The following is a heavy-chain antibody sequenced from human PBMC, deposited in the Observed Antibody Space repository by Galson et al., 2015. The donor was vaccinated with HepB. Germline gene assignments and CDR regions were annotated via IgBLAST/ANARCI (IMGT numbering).Heavy chain of an antibody. D-gene: IGHD3-16*01. CDR1: YS. Sequence: YSMNWVRQAPGKGLEWISYISSSSSIIYYADSVKGRFTISRDIAKNSLYLEMSSLSAEDTAVYYCARDQGGYYYDMDVWGQGTTVTVSS. J-gene: IGHJ6*02. V-gene: IGHV3-48*01. CDR3: ARDQGGYYYDMDV. CDR2: ISSSSSII.